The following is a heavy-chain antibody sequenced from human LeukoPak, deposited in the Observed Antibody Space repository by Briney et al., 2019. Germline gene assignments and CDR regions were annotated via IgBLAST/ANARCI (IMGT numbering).Heavy chain of an antibody. CDR1: GITFSSYS. J-gene: IGHJ4*02. CDR3: ARRHGDYVGSFEY. V-gene: IGHV3-21*01. CDR2: ISTSSSDI. D-gene: IGHD4-17*01. Sequence: PGGSLRLSCAASGITFSSYSMNWVRQAPGKGLEWVSSISTSSSDIYYADSVKGRFTISRDNAKNSLYLQMNSLRAEDAAVYYCARRHGDYVGSFEYWGQGTQVTVSS.